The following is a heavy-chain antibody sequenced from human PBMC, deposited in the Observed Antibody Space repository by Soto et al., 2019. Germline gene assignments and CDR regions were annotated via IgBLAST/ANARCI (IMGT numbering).Heavy chain of an antibody. V-gene: IGHV5-51*01. D-gene: IGHD3-9*01. J-gene: IGHJ6*02. CDR2: IYPGDSDT. CDR3: ARRSAYYDILSGAYGMDV. Sequence: GESLKISCKGSGYSFTSYWIGWVRQMPGKGLEWMGIIYPGDSDTRYSPSFQGQVTISADKSISTAYLQWSSLKASDTAMYYCARRSAYYDILSGAYGMDVWGQGTTVT. CDR1: GYSFTSYW.